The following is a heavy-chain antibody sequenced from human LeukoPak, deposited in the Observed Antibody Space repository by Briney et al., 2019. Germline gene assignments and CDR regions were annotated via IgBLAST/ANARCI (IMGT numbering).Heavy chain of an antibody. CDR2: ISDSGGRT. CDR3: AKRGVVIRVILVAFHKEAYYFDS. Sequence: GGSLRLSCAVSGITLSNYGMSWVRQAPGKGLEWVAGISDSGGRTNYADSVKGRFTISRDNSKNTLYLQMNSLGAEDTAVYFCAKRGVVIRVILVAFHKEAYYFDSWGQGALVTVSS. J-gene: IGHJ4*02. CDR1: GITLSNYG. D-gene: IGHD3-22*01. V-gene: IGHV3-23*01.